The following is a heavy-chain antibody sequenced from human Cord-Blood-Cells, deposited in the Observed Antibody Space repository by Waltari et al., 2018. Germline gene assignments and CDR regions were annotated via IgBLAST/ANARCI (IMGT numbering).Heavy chain of an antibody. J-gene: IGHJ6*02. CDR3: ARVYYDYVYGMDV. CDR2: INHSGST. CDR1: GGSCSGYY. D-gene: IGHD3-16*01. Sequence: VQLQPCAAGLSPPSETLSLTCAVYGGSCSGYYWRWIRQPPGKGLEWIGEINHSGSTNYNPSLKSRVTISVDTSKNQFSLKLSSVTAADTAVYYCARVYYDYVYGMDVWGQGTTVTVSS. V-gene: IGHV4-34*01.